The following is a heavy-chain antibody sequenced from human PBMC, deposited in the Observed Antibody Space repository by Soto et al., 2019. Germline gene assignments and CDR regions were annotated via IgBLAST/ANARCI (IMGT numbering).Heavy chain of an antibody. CDR3: ARLPYYYDSSGPGDGMDV. Sequence: QLQLQESGPGLVKPSETLSLTCTVSGGSISSSSYYWGWIRQPPGKGLEWIGSIYYSGSTYYNPSLKSRVTISVDTSKNQFSLKLSSVTAADTAVYYCARLPYYYDSSGPGDGMDVWGQGTTVTVSS. CDR1: GGSISSSSYY. V-gene: IGHV4-39*01. CDR2: IYYSGST. J-gene: IGHJ6*02. D-gene: IGHD3-22*01.